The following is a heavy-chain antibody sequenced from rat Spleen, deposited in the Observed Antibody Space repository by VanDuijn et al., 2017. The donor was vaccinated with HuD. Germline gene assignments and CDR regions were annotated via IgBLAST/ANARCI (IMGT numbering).Heavy chain of an antibody. D-gene: IGHD2-7*01. V-gene: IGHV5-29*01. Sequence: EVQLVESDGGLVQPGRSLKLSCSASGFTFSDYYMAWVRQAPTKGLEWVATISYDGSGTYYRDSVKGRITISRDNANTTLYLEMDSLRSEDTAPYYCIRQGYLRDWYFDFWGPGTMVTVSS. CDR3: IRQGYLRDWYFDF. J-gene: IGHJ1*01. CDR2: ISYDGSGT. CDR1: GFTFSDYY.